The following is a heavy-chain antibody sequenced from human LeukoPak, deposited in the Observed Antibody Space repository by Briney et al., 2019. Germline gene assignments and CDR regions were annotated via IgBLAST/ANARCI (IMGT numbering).Heavy chain of an antibody. CDR2: IIPIFGTA. V-gene: IGHV1-69*06. Sequence: GSSVKVSCKASGGTFSSYAISWVRQAPGQGLEWMGGIIPIFGTANYAQKFQGRVTITADKSTSTAYMDLSSLRSEDTAVYYCARGRENYGDYVDAFDIWGQGTMVTVSS. CDR3: ARGRENYGDYVDAFDI. CDR1: GGTFSSYA. D-gene: IGHD4-17*01. J-gene: IGHJ3*02.